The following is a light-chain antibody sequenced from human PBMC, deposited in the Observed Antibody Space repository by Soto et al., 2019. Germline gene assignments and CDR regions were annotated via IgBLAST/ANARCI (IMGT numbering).Light chain of an antibody. CDR1: QSISSW. J-gene: IGKJ1*01. V-gene: IGKV1-5*01. CDR2: DAS. Sequence: DIQITQSPSTLSASVGDRVTITCRASQSISSWLAWYQQKPGKAPKLLIYDASSLESGVPSRFSGSGSGTEFTLTISSLQPDDLATYYCQQYNSYSGTFGQGTKVDIK. CDR3: QQYNSYSGT.